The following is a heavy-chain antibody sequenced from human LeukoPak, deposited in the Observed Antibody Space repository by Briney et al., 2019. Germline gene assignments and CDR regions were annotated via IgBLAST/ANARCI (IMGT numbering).Heavy chain of an antibody. V-gene: IGHV3-23*01. Sequence: GGSLGLSCAASGFTFSGYAMSWVRQAPGKGLEWVSAISGSGGSTYYADSVKGRFTISRDNSKNTLYLQMNSLRAEDTAVYYCAKDGPWIQAYFDYWGQGTLVTVSS. D-gene: IGHD5-12*01. CDR1: GFTFSGYA. CDR3: AKDGPWIQAYFDY. J-gene: IGHJ4*02. CDR2: ISGSGGST.